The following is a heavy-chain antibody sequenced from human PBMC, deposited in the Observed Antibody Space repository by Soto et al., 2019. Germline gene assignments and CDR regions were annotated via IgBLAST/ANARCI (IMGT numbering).Heavy chain of an antibody. CDR2: IYPGDSDT. CDR3: AREYCTPGNCPNIFDI. D-gene: IGHD2-8*01. CDR1: GDSFTTYW. Sequence: PGESLKISCQGSGDSFTTYWIAWVRQMPGKGLEWMGIIYPGDSDTRYSPSFQGQVTMSADKSINTVHLQWSSLKASDTAMYFCAREYCTPGNCPNIFDIWGQGTMVTVSS. V-gene: IGHV5-51*01. J-gene: IGHJ3*02.